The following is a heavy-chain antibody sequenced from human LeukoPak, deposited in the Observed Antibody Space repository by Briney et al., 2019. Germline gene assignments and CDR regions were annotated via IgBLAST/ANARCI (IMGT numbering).Heavy chain of an antibody. D-gene: IGHD1-14*01. Sequence: SVKVSCKASGCTFSSYAISWVRQAPGQGLEWMGRIIPILGIANYAQKFQGRVTITADKSTSTAYMELSSLRSEDTAVYYCASFNQEGYYFDYWGQGTLVTVPS. CDR2: IIPILGIA. CDR3: ASFNQEGYYFDY. CDR1: GCTFSSYA. V-gene: IGHV1-69*04. J-gene: IGHJ4*02.